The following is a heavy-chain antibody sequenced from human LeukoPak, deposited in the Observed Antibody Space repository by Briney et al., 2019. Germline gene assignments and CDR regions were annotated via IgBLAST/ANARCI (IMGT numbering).Heavy chain of an antibody. CDR3: ARSVGKQQLVPRDYYYDDMDV. D-gene: IGHD6-13*01. CDR2: ISAYNGDT. Sequence: ASVKVSCKASGYTFTSYGISWVRQAPGQGLEWMGWISAYNGDTNYAQKLQGRVTMTTDTSTSTAYMELRSLRSDDTAVYYCARSVGKQQLVPRDYYYDDMDVWGKGATVTVSS. V-gene: IGHV1-18*01. CDR1: GYTFTSYG. J-gene: IGHJ6*03.